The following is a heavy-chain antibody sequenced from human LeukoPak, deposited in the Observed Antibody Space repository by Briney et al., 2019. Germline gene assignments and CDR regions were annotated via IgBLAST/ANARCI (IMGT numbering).Heavy chain of an antibody. CDR3: ATGKGYHYY. D-gene: IGHD5-12*01. J-gene: IGHJ4*02. CDR2: IYYSGST. V-gene: IGHV4-39*07. Sequence: SETLSLTCTVSGGSISSSSYYWGWIRQPPGKGLEWTGSIYYSGSTYYNPSLKSRVTISVDTSKNQFSLKLSSVTAADTAVYYCATGKGYHYYWGQGTLVTVSP. CDR1: GGSISSSSYY.